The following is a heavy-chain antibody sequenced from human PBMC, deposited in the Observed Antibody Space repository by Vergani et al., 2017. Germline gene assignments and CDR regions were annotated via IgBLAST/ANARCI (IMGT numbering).Heavy chain of an antibody. J-gene: IGHJ5*02. Sequence: QLQLQESGPGLVKPSATLYMTCSVSGDSIRSSNYYWGWIRQPPRKVLEWIACIYYSGSTYYNPSLKRRVTISVDTSKNQFSLKLSSVTAADTAVYFCARHSTVEWLVKLGWIDPWGQGILVTVSS. D-gene: IGHD6-19*01. CDR2: IYYSGST. CDR3: ARHSTVEWLVKLGWIDP. V-gene: IGHV4-39*01. CDR1: GDSIRSSNYY.